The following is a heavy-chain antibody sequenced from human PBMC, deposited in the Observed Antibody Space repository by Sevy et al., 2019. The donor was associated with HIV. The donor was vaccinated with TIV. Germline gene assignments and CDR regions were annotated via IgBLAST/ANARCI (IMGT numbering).Heavy chain of an antibody. J-gene: IGHJ6*02. CDR3: ARDHVKDGDLGDYYYFAMDV. Sequence: GGSLRLSCAASGFTFSDYYMSWIRQAPGKGLEWISYISGSDYTIYYADSVKGRFTISRDNAKNSLYLQMNSLRAEDTAVYYCARDHVKDGDLGDYYYFAMDVWSQGTTVTVSS. V-gene: IGHV3-11*01. D-gene: IGHD4-17*01. CDR2: ISGSDYTI. CDR1: GFTFSDYY.